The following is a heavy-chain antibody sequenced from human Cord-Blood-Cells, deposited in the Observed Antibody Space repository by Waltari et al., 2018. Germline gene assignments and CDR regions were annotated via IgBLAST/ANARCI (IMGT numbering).Heavy chain of an antibody. J-gene: IGHJ1*01. V-gene: IGHV3-9*03. CDR2: ISWNSGSI. CDR3: AKGGIAAAGTYFQH. CDR1: GFTFDDYA. D-gene: IGHD6-13*01. Sequence: EVQLVESGGGLVQPGRSLRLSCAASGFTFDDYAMHWVRQAPGEGLEWVSGISWNSGSIGYADSVKGRFTISRDNAKNSLYLQMNSLRAEDMALYYCAKGGIAAAGTYFQHWGQGTLVTVSS.